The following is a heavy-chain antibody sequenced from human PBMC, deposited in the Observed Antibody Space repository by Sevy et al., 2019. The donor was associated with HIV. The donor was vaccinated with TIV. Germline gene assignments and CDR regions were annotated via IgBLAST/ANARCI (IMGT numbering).Heavy chain of an antibody. CDR1: GFIFSNYA. CDR2: ISYDGINK. D-gene: IGHD1-26*01. Sequence: GGSLRLSCAASGFIFSNYAMHWVRQAPGKGLEWVEVISYDGINKYYADSVKGRFTISRDNSKNTLYVQMNSLRAEDTAVYYCARDSNSGYYYYYAMDVWGQGTSVTVSS. CDR3: ARDSNSGYYYYYAMDV. J-gene: IGHJ6*02. V-gene: IGHV3-30-3*01.